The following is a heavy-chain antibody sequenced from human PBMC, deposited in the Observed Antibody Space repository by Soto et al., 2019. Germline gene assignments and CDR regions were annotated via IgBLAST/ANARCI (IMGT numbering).Heavy chain of an antibody. D-gene: IGHD2-21*02. CDR3: ASASTVATFDY. J-gene: IGHJ4*02. CDR2: IWYDGSNK. V-gene: IGHV3-33*01. Sequence: QVQLVESGGGVVQPGRSLRLSCAASGFTFSSYGMHWVRQAPGKGLEWVAVIWYDGSNKYYADSVKGRVTISRDNSKNTLYLQMNSLRAEDTAVYYCASASTVATFDYWGQGSLVTVSS. CDR1: GFTFSSYG.